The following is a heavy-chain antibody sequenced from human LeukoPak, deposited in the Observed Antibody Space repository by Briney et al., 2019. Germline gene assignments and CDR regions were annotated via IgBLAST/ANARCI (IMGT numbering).Heavy chain of an antibody. Sequence: GSLRLSCAASGFTFSRYAFHWVRQAPGKGLEWVAVISYDGTNQYYADSVKGRFTISKDNSKNTLYLQISSLRSEDTAVYYCAREGEATKFCSSSSCIPDFWGQGTLVTVSS. D-gene: IGHD2-2*01. J-gene: IGHJ4*02. CDR1: GFTFSRYA. CDR2: ISYDGTNQ. V-gene: IGHV3-30*04. CDR3: AREGEATKFCSSSSCIPDF.